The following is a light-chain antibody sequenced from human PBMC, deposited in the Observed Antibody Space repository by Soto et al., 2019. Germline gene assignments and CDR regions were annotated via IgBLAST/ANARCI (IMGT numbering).Light chain of an antibody. CDR1: QSVSSSY. J-gene: IGKJ5*01. V-gene: IGKV3D-20*02. CDR2: GAS. CDR3: HQRNK. Sequence: DIVITQCPATLSMSPGERATLSCRASQSVSSSYVAWYQQKGGLAPRLLIYGASSRATGIPDRFSGTGSGTDFTLTISSLEPEDFGVYFCHQRNKVGLGTRLEIK.